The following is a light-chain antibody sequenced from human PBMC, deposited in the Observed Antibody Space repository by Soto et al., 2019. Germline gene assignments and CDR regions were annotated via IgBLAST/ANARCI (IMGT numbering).Light chain of an antibody. Sequence: EIVLTQSPGTLSLSPGERATLSCRASQSVSNNYLAWYQQKPGQAPRLLIYDAYNRATGIPARFSGSGSGTDFTLTISSLEPEDFAVYYCQQRSNWPPITFGQGTRLEIK. V-gene: IGKV3-11*01. J-gene: IGKJ5*01. CDR1: QSVSNNY. CDR2: DAY. CDR3: QQRSNWPPIT.